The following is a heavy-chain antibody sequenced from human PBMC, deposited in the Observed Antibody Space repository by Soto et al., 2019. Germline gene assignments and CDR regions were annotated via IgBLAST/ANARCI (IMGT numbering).Heavy chain of an antibody. V-gene: IGHV1-3*01. CDR2: INAGNGNT. Sequence: QVQLVQSGAEVKKPGASVKVSCKASGYTFTSYAMHWVRQAPGQRLEWMGWINAGNGNTKYSQKFQGRVTITRDTXAXXXXXXXSXLXXXDXXVXXCARSDGPLGDYWGQGTLVTVSS. D-gene: IGHD4-17*01. CDR3: ARSDGPLGDY. J-gene: IGHJ4*02. CDR1: GYTFTSYA.